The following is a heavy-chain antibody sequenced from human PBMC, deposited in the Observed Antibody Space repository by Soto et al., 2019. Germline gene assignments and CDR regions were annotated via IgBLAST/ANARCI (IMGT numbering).Heavy chain of an antibody. D-gene: IGHD4-17*01. CDR3: ARETGDSDYGDYFRWDY. J-gene: IGHJ4*02. CDR1: GGTFSSYT. CDR2: IIPILGIA. Sequence: QVQLVQSGAEVKKPGSSVKVSCKASGGTFSSYTISWVRQAPGQGLEWMGRIIPILGIANYAQKFQGRVTITADKSTSTAYMELSSLRSEDTAVYYCARETGDSDYGDYFRWDYWGQGTLVTVSS. V-gene: IGHV1-69*08.